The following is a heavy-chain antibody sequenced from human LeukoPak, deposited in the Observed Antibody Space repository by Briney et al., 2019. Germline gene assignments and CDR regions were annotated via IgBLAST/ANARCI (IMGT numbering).Heavy chain of an antibody. D-gene: IGHD5-18*01. CDR1: GGSISSHY. CDR3: ARDARGYSYGYIDY. V-gene: IGHV4-4*07. J-gene: IGHJ4*02. CDR2: IYDSGST. Sequence: SETLSLTCTVSGGSISSHYWSWIRQPAGKGLEWIGRIYDSGSTNYNPSLKSRVTMSVDTSKNQFSLKLSSVTAADTAVYYCARDARGYSYGYIDYWGQGTLVTVSS.